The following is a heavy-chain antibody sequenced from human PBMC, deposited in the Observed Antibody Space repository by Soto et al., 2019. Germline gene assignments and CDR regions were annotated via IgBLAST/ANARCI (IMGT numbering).Heavy chain of an antibody. CDR2: IYYSGST. CDR1: GGSISSYY. CDR3: ARGRDGYNPAY. D-gene: IGHD5-12*01. Sequence: PSETLSLTCTVSGGSISSYYWSWIRQPPGKGLEWIGYIYYSGSTNYNPSLKSRVTISVDTSKNQFSLKLSSVTAADTAVYYCARGRDGYNPAYWGQGTLVTVSS. V-gene: IGHV4-59*01. J-gene: IGHJ4*02.